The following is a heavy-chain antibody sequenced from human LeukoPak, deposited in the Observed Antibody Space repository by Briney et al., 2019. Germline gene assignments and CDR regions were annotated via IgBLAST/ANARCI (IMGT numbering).Heavy chain of an antibody. CDR2: IYYSGST. J-gene: IGHJ4*02. CDR1: GGSISSYY. D-gene: IGHD5-18*01. CDR3: ARDRGYSYGIDY. Sequence: SETLSLTCTVSGGSISSYYWSWIRQPPGRGLEWIGYIYYSGSTNYNPSLKSRVTISVDTSKNQFSLKLSSVTAADTAVYYCARDRGYSYGIDYWGQGTLVTVSS. V-gene: IGHV4-59*01.